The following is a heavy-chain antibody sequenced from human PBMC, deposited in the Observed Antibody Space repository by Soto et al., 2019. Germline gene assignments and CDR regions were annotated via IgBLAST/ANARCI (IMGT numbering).Heavy chain of an antibody. J-gene: IGHJ5*02. CDR1: GGSFNGYY. CDR2: INHTGGT. Sequence: ETLSLTCPVYGGSFNGYYWNWIRQPPGKGLEWIGEINHTGGTHYNPSLKIRVTMSVDTSKNQFSLRLSSVTAADTAIYYCATRITVFGLLIPPFDPWGQGTQVTVSS. CDR3: ATRITVFGLLIPPFDP. D-gene: IGHD3-3*01. V-gene: IGHV4-34*01.